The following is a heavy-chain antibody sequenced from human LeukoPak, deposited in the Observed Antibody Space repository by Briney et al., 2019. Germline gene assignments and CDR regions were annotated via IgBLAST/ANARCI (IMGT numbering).Heavy chain of an antibody. CDR1: GGSISSNY. Sequence: SETLSLTCTVSGGSISSNYWSWIRQPAGKGLEWIGRIYTSGSTNYNPSLKSQVTMSVDTSKNQFSLKLSSVTAADTAVYYCARALTEYSTWPPTGAFDIWGQGILVTVSS. CDR2: IYTSGST. V-gene: IGHV4-4*07. CDR3: ARALTEYSTWPPTGAFDI. J-gene: IGHJ3*02. D-gene: IGHD6-6*01.